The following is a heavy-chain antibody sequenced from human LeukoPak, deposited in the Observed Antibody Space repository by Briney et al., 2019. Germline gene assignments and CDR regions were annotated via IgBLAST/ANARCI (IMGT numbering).Heavy chain of an antibody. J-gene: IGHJ4*02. V-gene: IGHV3-33*01. D-gene: IGHD6-19*01. CDR3: AREIRDTGWYVDY. CDR2: TWYDGSNQ. Sequence: GRSLRLSCEASGFIFSTYGMHWVRQAPGKGLEWVAVTWYDGSNQYYADSVKGRFTISRDNSKNTMYLQMDSLRDEDTAVYYCAREIRDTGWYVDYWGQGTLVTVSS. CDR1: GFIFSTYG.